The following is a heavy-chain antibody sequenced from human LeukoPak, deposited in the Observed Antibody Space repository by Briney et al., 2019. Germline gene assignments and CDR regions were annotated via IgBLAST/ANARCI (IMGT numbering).Heavy chain of an antibody. CDR3: ANDLRNYYDTSVLS. J-gene: IGHJ5*02. CDR2: IWYDGSNK. CDR1: GFTFSSYG. D-gene: IGHD3-22*01. V-gene: IGHV3-33*06. Sequence: GGSLRLSCAASGFTFSSYGMHWVRQAPGKGLEWVAVIWYDGSNKYYADSVKGQFTISRDNSKNTLYLQMNSLRAEDTAVYYCANDLRNYYDTSVLSWGQGTLVTVSS.